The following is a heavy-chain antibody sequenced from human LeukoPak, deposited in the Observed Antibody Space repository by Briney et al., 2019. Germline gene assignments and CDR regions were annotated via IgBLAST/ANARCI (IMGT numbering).Heavy chain of an antibody. CDR3: ARATNYYYMDV. V-gene: IGHV3-33*01. CDR2: IWYDGSNK. J-gene: IGHJ6*03. CDR1: GFTFSSYG. Sequence: GRSLRLSCAASGFTFSSYGMHWVRQAPGKGLEWVAVIWYDGSNKYYADSVKGRFTVSRDNSKNTLYLQMNSLRAEDTAVYYCARATNYYYMDVWGKGTTVTVSS.